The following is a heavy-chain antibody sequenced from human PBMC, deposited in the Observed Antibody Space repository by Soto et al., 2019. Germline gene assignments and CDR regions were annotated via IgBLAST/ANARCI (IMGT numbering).Heavy chain of an antibody. D-gene: IGHD6-6*01. J-gene: IGHJ5*01. CDR2: IYHSGST. V-gene: IGHV4-30-2*01. Sequence: PXESLSITGAVSGGSISSGGYSWSWIRQPPGKGLEWIGYIYHSGSTYYNPSLKSRVTISVDRSKNQFSLKLSSVTAADTAVYYCARVSSSSGGNWFDSWGQGTLVTVSS. CDR1: GGSISSGGYS. CDR3: ARVSSSSGGNWFDS.